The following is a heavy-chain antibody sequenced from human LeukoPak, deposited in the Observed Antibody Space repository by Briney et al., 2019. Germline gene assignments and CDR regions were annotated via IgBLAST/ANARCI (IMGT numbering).Heavy chain of an antibody. V-gene: IGHV3-64D*09. D-gene: IGHD1-26*01. CDR3: VKDLSGSYSFDY. Sequence: PGGSLRLSCSASGFTFNTYTMHWVRQAPGKGLEYVSSISGGGGTTFYADSVRGRFTISRDNSKNTLYLQMSSLRAEDTALYYCVKDLSGSYSFDYWGHGTLVTVSS. J-gene: IGHJ4*01. CDR2: ISGGGGTT. CDR1: GFTFNTYT.